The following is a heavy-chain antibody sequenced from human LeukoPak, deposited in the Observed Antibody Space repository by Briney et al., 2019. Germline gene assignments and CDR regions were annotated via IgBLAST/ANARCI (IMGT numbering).Heavy chain of an antibody. V-gene: IGHV3-30-3*01. J-gene: IGHJ4*02. Sequence: GGSLRLSCAASGFTFSSYPMHWVRQAPGKGLEWVGVISYDGSNKYYADSVKGRFTISRANSKNTLYLKVNSLRAEDTAVYYCARDGGGYYASGTHYYFDCWGQGTLVTVSS. CDR2: ISYDGSNK. CDR3: ARDGGGYYASGTHYYFDC. CDR1: GFTFSSYP. D-gene: IGHD3-10*01.